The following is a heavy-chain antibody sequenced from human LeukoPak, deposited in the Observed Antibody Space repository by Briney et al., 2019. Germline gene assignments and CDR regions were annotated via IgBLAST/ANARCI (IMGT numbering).Heavy chain of an antibody. J-gene: IGHJ6*02. Sequence: PSETLSLTCTVSGGSISSYYWSWIRQPPGKGLEWIGYIYYSGSTNYNPSLKSRVTISVDTSKNQFSLKLSSVTAADTAVYYCARVATMVRGVSYYYGMDVWGQGTTVTVSS. CDR2: IYYSGST. V-gene: IGHV4-59*01. D-gene: IGHD3-10*01. CDR1: GGSISSYY. CDR3: ARVATMVRGVSYYYGMDV.